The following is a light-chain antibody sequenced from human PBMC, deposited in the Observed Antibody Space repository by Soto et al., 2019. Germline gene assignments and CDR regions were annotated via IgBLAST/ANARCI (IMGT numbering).Light chain of an antibody. CDR1: QSISSW. Sequence: DIQMTQSPSTLSASVGDIVTITCRASQSISSWLAWYQQKPGKAPELLIYAASTLQSGVPSRFSGSGSGTDFTLTISCLQSEDFATYYCQQYYSFPPTFGQGTKVDIK. CDR3: QQYYSFPPT. V-gene: IGKV1-5*01. CDR2: AAS. J-gene: IGKJ1*01.